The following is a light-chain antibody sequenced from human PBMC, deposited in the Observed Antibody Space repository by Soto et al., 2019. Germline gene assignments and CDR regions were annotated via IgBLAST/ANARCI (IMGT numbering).Light chain of an antibody. V-gene: IGLV2-14*01. J-gene: IGLJ1*01. CDR2: DVS. Sequence: QSVLTQPASVSGSPGQSITISCTGTSSDVGGYNYVSWYQQHPGKAPKLMIYDVSNRPSGVSNRFSGSKSGNTASLTISGLQTEXXXXXXXXXYTTSSTYVFGTGTKVTVL. CDR1: SSDVGGYNY. CDR3: XXYTTSSTYV.